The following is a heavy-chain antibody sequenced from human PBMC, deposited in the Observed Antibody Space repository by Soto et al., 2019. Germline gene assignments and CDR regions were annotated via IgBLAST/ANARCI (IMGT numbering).Heavy chain of an antibody. D-gene: IGHD3-22*01. V-gene: IGHV4-31*03. CDR3: ARVEVASIGYDY. Sequence: VQLQESGPGLVKPSQTLSLTCTVSAGSIRSGTHYWSWIRQHPGKGLEWIGHIYHSGKTYYNPSPESRVTLSVDTSKNQFPLKVSAVTAADTAVYYCARVEVASIGYDYWGQGTLVIVSS. CDR1: AGSIRSGTHY. CDR2: IYHSGKT. J-gene: IGHJ4*02.